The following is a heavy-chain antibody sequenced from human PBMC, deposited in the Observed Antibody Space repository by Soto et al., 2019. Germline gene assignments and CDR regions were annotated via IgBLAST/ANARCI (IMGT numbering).Heavy chain of an antibody. CDR2: IYYSGST. V-gene: IGHV4-30-4*01. CDR1: GGSISSGGYY. Sequence: PSETLSLTCTVSGGSISSGGYYWSWIRQPPGKGLEWIGYIYYSGSTYYNPSLKSRVTISVDTSKNQFSLKLSSVTAADTAVYYCARDQNYYDSSGYYAWFDPWGQGTLVTAPQ. CDR3: ARDQNYYDSSGYYAWFDP. J-gene: IGHJ5*02. D-gene: IGHD3-22*01.